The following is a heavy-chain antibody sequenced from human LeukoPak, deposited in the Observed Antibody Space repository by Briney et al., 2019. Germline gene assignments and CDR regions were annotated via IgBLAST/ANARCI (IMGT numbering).Heavy chain of an antibody. D-gene: IGHD3-9*01. CDR3: AREAIWRNRNNWFDP. Sequence: GGSLRLSCAASGFTFISYWMSWVRQAPGKGLEWVANIKQDGSEKYYVDSVKGRFTISRDNAKNSLYLQMNSLRAEDTAVYYCAREAIWRNRNNWFDPWGQGTLVTVSS. J-gene: IGHJ5*02. CDR1: GFTFISYW. V-gene: IGHV3-7*03. CDR2: IKQDGSEK.